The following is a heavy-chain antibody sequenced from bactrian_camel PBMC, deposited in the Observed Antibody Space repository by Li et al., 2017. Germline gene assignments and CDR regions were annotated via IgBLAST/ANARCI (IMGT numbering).Heavy chain of an antibody. CDR1: GYTYSNNY. Sequence: VQLVESGGGSVQAGGSLRLSCAVSGYTYSNNYMGWFRQAPGKGLEWITATKRDGGSTVHADSVEDRFTANIDNAKNTLYLQMNNLKVEDTAMYYCAADLAMGETSSVNMTVGRGTQVTVS. J-gene: IGHJ4*01. D-gene: IGHD3*01. V-gene: IGHV3S40*01. CDR2: TKRDGGST.